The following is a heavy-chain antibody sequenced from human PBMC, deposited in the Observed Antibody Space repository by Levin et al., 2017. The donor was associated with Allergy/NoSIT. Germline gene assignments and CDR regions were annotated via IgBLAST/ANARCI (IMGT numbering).Heavy chain of an antibody. V-gene: IGHV3-23*01. CDR2: ISGSGDHT. Sequence: SGGSLRLSCVASGFAFSNNAMSWVRQAPGQGLEWVSSISGSGDHTFETDSVKGRFTISRDNSKNTLSLQMNSLRASDTAVYYCAKGRLLSGTYYNSYFYYYMDVWGTGTAVTVSS. J-gene: IGHJ6*03. CDR1: GFAFSNNA. D-gene: IGHD3-10*01. CDR3: AKGRLLSGTYYNSYFYYYMDV.